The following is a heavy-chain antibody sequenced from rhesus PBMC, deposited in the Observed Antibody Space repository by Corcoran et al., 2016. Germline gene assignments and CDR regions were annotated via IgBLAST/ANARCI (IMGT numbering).Heavy chain of an antibody. Sequence: QVQLQESGPGLVKPSQTLSLTCAISGDSVSSNSATWNWIRQSPSRGLEWLGRTSYRSKWYNEYAQSVQNRITINPDTSKNQFSLQLNSVTPEDMAVYYCARAGIAAAGTAWYFDLWGPGTPITISS. CDR2: TSYRSKWYN. CDR3: ARAGIAAAGTAWYFDL. CDR1: GDSVSSNSAT. D-gene: IGHD6-25*01. J-gene: IGHJ2*01. V-gene: IGHV6-1*01.